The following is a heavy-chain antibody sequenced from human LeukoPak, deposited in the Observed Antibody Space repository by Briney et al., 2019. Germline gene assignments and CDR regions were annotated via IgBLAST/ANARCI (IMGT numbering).Heavy chain of an antibody. J-gene: IGHJ6*02. CDR3: ARDHPAMVLYYGMDV. CDR2: IWYDGSNK. V-gene: IGHV3-33*01. Sequence: GGSLILSCAASGFTFSSYGMHWVRQAPDKGLEWVAVIWYDGSNKYYADSVKGRFTISRDNSKNTLYLQMNSLRAEDTAVYYCARDHPAMVLYYGMDVWGQGTTVTVSS. CDR1: GFTFSSYG. D-gene: IGHD5-18*01.